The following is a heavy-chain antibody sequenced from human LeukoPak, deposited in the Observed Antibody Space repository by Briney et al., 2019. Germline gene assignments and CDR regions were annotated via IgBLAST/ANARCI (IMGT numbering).Heavy chain of an antibody. CDR2: IIPIFGTA. CDR3: ARGGYDLSYDVAYYFDY. V-gene: IGHV1-69*13. Sequence: ASVKVSCKASGGTFSSYAISWVRQAPGQGLEWMGGIIPIFGTANYAQKFQGRVTITADESTSTAYMELSSLRSEDTAVYYCARGGYDLSYDVAYYFDYWGQGTLVTVSS. D-gene: IGHD5-12*01. J-gene: IGHJ4*02. CDR1: GGTFSSYA.